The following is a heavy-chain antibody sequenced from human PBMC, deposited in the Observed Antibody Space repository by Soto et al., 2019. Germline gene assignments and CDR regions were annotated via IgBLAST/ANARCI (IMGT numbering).Heavy chain of an antibody. CDR2: INHSGST. J-gene: IGHJ3*02. CDR3: ARDRYLELPVLPAFDI. V-gene: IGHV4-34*01. D-gene: IGHD1-7*01. Sequence: PSETLSLTCAVYGGSFSGYYWSWIRQPPGKGLEWIGEINHSGSTNYNPSLKSRVTISVDKSKNQFSLKLSSVTAADTAVYYCARDRYLELPVLPAFDIWGQGTMVTVSS. CDR1: GGSFSGYY.